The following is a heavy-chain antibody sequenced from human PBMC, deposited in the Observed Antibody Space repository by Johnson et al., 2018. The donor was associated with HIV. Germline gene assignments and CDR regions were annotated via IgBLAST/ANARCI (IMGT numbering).Heavy chain of an antibody. CDR3: ARDGRGEQLVDQGDAFDI. V-gene: IGHV3-NL1*01. CDR2: IYSGHTI. Sequence: QMHLVESGGDVVQPERSLRLSCATSGFTFSRFAMHWVRQAPGTGLEWVSVIYSGHTIYYADSVKGRFTISRDNAKNSLYLQMNSLRAEDTALYFCARDGRGEQLVDQGDAFDIWGQGTMVTVSS. J-gene: IGHJ3*02. CDR1: GFTFSRFA. D-gene: IGHD6-6*01.